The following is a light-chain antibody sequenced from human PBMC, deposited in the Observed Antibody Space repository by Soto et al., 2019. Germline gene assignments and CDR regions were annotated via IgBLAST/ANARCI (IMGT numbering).Light chain of an antibody. CDR1: QSISSW. Sequence: EIQMTQSPSTLSASVGDRVTITCRASQSISSWVAWYQQKPGKAPKLLIYKASSLESGVPSRFSGSGSGTEFTLTISSLQPDDFATYYCQQYNSYSLTFGGGTKVEIK. J-gene: IGKJ4*01. CDR2: KAS. CDR3: QQYNSYSLT. V-gene: IGKV1-5*03.